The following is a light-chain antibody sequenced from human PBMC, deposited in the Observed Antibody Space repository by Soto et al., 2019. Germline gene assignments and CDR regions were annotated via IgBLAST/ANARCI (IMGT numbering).Light chain of an antibody. CDR2: DAS. Sequence: DNQMTQSPSTLSASVGDRVTITCRASRSVDPWLAWYQQKPWKAPKLLIYDASSLQSGVPSRFSGSRSGTEFTLTISSLQPDDFGTYYCEEYNSYTGTFGPGNKVEI. V-gene: IGKV1-5*01. CDR3: EEYNSYTGT. CDR1: RSVDPW. J-gene: IGKJ1*01.